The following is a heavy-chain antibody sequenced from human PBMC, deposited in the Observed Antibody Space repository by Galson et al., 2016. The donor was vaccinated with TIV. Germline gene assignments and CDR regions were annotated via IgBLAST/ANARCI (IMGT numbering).Heavy chain of an antibody. V-gene: IGHV4-31*03. D-gene: IGHD3-3*01. CDR3: ARGRTTIFGVVAAWFDP. CDR2: ISHSGTT. Sequence: TLSLTCSVSGGSISRGGHYWSWIRQHPGKGLEWIGFISHSGTTYYNSSLKSRVTISVDTSKNQFSLTLSSVTAADTAMYFCARGRTTIFGVVAAWFDPWGQGTLVTVSS. J-gene: IGHJ5*02. CDR1: GGSISRGGHY.